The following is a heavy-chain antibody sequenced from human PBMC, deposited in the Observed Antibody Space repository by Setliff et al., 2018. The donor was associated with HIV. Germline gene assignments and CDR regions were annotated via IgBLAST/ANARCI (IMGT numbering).Heavy chain of an antibody. CDR2: INPNNGGT. CDR1: GYRFTGNY. D-gene: IGHD3-10*01. V-gene: IGHV1-2*02. CDR3: ARVVVRGVTFIAEYFQH. Sequence: ASVKVSCKAVGYRFTGNYIHWVRQAPGQGLEWMGWINPNNGGTNYAQRFQGRVTMTRDTSISTAYMELRSLRSDDTAVYYCARVVVRGVTFIAEYFQHWGQGTQVTVSS. J-gene: IGHJ1*01.